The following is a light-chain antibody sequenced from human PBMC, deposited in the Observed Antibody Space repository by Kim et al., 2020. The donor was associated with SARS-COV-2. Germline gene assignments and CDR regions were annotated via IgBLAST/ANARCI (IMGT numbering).Light chain of an antibody. CDR3: QQYYSSRT. CDR1: QSVLYSSNNKNY. V-gene: IGKV4-1*01. CDR2: WAS. Sequence: DIVMTQSPDSLAVSLGERATINCKSSQSVLYSSNNKNYLAWYQQKPEQPPKLLIYWASTRESGVPGRFSGSGSGTDFTLTISSLQAEDVAVYYCQQYYSSRTFGQGTKLEI. J-gene: IGKJ2*01.